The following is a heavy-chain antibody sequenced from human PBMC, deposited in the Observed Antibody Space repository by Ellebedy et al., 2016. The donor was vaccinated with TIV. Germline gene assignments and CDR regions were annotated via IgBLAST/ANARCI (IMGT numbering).Heavy chain of an antibody. J-gene: IGHJ4*02. CDR3: TSPAVGHTTGCCRYYFDY. D-gene: IGHD1-1*01. CDR2: LSGNGGST. CDR1: GFNFSNYA. Sequence: GESLKISCAASGFNFSNYAMTWVRQAPGKGLEWVSALSGNGGSTYYVDSVKGRFTISRDSSRNMMFLQMNSLRAEDTAVYYCTSPAVGHTTGCCRYYFDYWGLGTLVTVSS. V-gene: IGHV3-23*01.